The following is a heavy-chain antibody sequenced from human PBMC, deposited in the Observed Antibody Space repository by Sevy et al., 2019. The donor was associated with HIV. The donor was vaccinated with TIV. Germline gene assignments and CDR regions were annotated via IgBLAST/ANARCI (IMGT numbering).Heavy chain of an antibody. Sequence: ASVKVSCKASGYTFSDSGCYVHWVRQAPGQGLEWMGWINPKSGATNYAQKFQGRVTMTRDTSVSTVNMELSRLTSDDTAVYYCARESYDFWTGPVDNDYGMDVWGQGTTVTVSS. D-gene: IGHD3-3*01. V-gene: IGHV1-2*02. CDR1: GYTFSDSGCY. CDR2: INPKSGAT. CDR3: ARESYDFWTGPVDNDYGMDV. J-gene: IGHJ6*02.